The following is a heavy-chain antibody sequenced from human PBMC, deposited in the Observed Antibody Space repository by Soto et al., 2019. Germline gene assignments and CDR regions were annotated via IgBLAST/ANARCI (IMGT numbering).Heavy chain of an antibody. V-gene: IGHV3-23*01. D-gene: IGHD3-10*01. Sequence: GGSLRLSCAASGFTFSSYAMSWVRQAPGKGLEWVSAISGSGGSTYYADSVKGRFTISRDNSKNTLYLQMNSLRAEETAVYYCAKHGSGSRTDADYYYYGMDVWGQGTTVTVSS. J-gene: IGHJ6*02. CDR3: AKHGSGSRTDADYYYYGMDV. CDR1: GFTFSSYA. CDR2: ISGSGGST.